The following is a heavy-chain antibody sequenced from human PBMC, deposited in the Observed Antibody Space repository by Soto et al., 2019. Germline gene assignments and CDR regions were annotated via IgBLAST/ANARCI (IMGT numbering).Heavy chain of an antibody. Sequence: GGSLRLSCVVSGFNFSDYAMGWVRQAPGKGLEWVSGISGSGGSTFHANSVKGRFTISRDNSKDTLYLQMNSLRAEDTAVYYCGKGNTVTPYYYYYMDVWGKGTTVTVSS. V-gene: IGHV3-23*01. D-gene: IGHD4-4*01. CDR1: GFNFSDYA. J-gene: IGHJ6*03. CDR3: GKGNTVTPYYYYYMDV. CDR2: ISGSGGST.